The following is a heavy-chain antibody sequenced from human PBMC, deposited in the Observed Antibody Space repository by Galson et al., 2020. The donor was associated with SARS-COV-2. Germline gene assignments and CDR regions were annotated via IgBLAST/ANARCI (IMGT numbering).Heavy chain of an antibody. D-gene: IGHD6-19*01. Sequence: GGSLRLSCAASGFTFSSYGIHWVRQAPGKGLGWVAVICYAGPNKYYADSVKGRFTISRDNSNNTLYLQMNSLRAEDTAVYYCAKAPIAVAGTHYYYYYMDVWGKGTTVTVSS. J-gene: IGHJ6*03. CDR1: GFTFSSYG. CDR3: AKAPIAVAGTHYYYYYMDV. V-gene: IGHV3-33*06. CDR2: ICYAGPNK.